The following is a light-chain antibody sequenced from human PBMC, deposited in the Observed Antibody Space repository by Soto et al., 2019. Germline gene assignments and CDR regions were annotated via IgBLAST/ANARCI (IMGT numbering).Light chain of an antibody. CDR2: DAS. CDR3: QHYRA. CDR1: QSISSW. Sequence: DIQMTQSPSTLSASVGDRVTITCRASQSISSWLAWYQQKPGKAPKLLIYDASSLESGVPSMFSGSGSGTEFTLTISSLQPDDFATYYCQHYRAFGQGTKVEIK. J-gene: IGKJ1*01. V-gene: IGKV1-5*01.